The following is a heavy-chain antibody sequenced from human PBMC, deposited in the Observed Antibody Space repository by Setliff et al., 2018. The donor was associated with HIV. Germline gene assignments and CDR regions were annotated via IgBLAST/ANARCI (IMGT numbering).Heavy chain of an antibody. CDR2: MNPNSGVS. CDR1: ATFTNVD. D-gene: IGHD6-19*01. V-gene: IGHV1-8*01. J-gene: IGHJ4*02. Sequence: ASVKVSCKASATFTNVDIHWLRRATGQGLEWMGWMNPNSGVSGYGQKFQGRVTMDTDTSTNTAYMELKSLRSDDTAVYYCARDPEDTRGWYIYYFDYWGQGTLVTV. CDR3: ARDPEDTRGWYIYYFDY.